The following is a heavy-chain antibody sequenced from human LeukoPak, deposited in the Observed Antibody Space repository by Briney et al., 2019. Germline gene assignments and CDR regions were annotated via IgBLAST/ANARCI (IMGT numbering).Heavy chain of an antibody. J-gene: IGHJ3*02. CDR3: ARDLCSGGSCYVGAFDI. CDR2: IYYSGST. D-gene: IGHD2-15*01. V-gene: IGHV4-31*11. CDR1: GGSFSGYY. Sequence: SETLSLTCAVYGGSFSGYYWSWIRQHPGKGLEWIGYIYYSGSTYYNPSLKSRVTISVDTSKNQFSLKLSSVTAADTAVYYCARDLCSGGSCYVGAFDIWGQGTMVTVSS.